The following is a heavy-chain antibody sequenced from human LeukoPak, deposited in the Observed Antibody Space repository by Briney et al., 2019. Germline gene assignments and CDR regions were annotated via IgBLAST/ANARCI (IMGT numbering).Heavy chain of an antibody. CDR3: AKDISLVVGGWDVSGGMDV. CDR1: GFTFSSYW. V-gene: IGHV3-7*03. J-gene: IGHJ6*02. Sequence: PGGSLRLSCAASGFTFSSYWMSWVRQAPGKGLEWVANIKQDGSEKYYVDSVKGRFTISRDNAKNSLYLQMNSLRAEDTALYYCAKDISLVVGGWDVSGGMDVWGQGTTVTVSS. CDR2: IKQDGSEK. D-gene: IGHD6-19*01.